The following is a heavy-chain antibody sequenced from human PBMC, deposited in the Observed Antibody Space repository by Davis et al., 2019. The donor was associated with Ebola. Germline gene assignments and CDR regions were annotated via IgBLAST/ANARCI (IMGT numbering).Heavy chain of an antibody. CDR1: GYTFTSYY. Sequence: ASVKVSCKASGYTFTSYYMHWVRQAPGQGLEWMGIINPSGGSTSYAQKFQGRVTMTTDTSTSTAYMELRSLRSDDTAVYYCARDIVVVTALYYYGMDVWGQGTTVTVSS. V-gene: IGHV1-46*01. CDR3: ARDIVVVTALYYYGMDV. D-gene: IGHD2-21*02. CDR2: INPSGGST. J-gene: IGHJ6*02.